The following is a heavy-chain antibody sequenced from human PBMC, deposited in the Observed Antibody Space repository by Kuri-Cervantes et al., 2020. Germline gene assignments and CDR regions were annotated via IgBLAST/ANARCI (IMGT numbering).Heavy chain of an antibody. CDR3: ARDRAVPGPTGKYFDY. D-gene: IGHD6-19*01. V-gene: IGHV3-74*01. CDR2: INSDGSST. J-gene: IGHJ4*02. Sequence: GESLKISCAASGFTFSSYWMHWVRQAPGKGLVWVSRINSDGSSTSYADSVKGRFTISRDNAKNTLYLQMNSLRAEDTAVYYCARDRAVPGPTGKYFDYWGQGTLVTVSS. CDR1: GFTFSSYW.